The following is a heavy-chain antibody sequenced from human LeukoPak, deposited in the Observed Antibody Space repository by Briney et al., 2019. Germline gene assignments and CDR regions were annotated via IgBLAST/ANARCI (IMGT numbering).Heavy chain of an antibody. Sequence: GASVKVSCKASGGTFSSYAISWVRQAPGQGLEWMGGIIPIFGTANYAQKFQGRVTITADESTSTAYMELSSLRSEDTAVYYCARPGGYCSSTSCYRPGYYGMDVWGQGTTVTVSS. J-gene: IGHJ6*02. CDR3: ARPGGYCSSTSCYRPGYYGMDV. CDR1: GGTFSSYA. CDR2: IIPIFGTA. D-gene: IGHD2-2*01. V-gene: IGHV1-69*13.